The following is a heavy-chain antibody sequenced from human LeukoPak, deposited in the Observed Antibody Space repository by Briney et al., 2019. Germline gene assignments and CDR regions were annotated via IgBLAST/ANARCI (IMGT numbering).Heavy chain of an antibody. J-gene: IGHJ4*02. CDR1: GGSISSYY. CDR3: AGGDGKRGYSYSYYSY. CDR2: IYYSGST. D-gene: IGHD5-18*01. V-gene: IGHV4-59*01. Sequence: SETLSLTCTVSGGSISSYYWSWIRQPPGKGLEWIGYIYYSGSTNYNPSLKSRVTISVDTSKNQFSLKLSSVTAADTAVYYCAGGDGKRGYSYSYYSYWGQGTLVTVSS.